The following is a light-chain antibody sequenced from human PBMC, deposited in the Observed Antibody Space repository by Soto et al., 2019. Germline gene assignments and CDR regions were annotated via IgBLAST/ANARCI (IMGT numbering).Light chain of an antibody. J-gene: IGLJ2*01. V-gene: IGLV3-21*02. CDR3: QVWNSSDDHVL. Sequence: SSELTQPPSVSVAPGQTARITCGGDNIGSKRVHWYQQKPGQAPVVVVYDDSGRPSGIPERFSGSNSGHTATLTISRVEAGDEADYYCQVWNSSDDHVLFGGGTKLTVL. CDR2: DDS. CDR1: NIGSKR.